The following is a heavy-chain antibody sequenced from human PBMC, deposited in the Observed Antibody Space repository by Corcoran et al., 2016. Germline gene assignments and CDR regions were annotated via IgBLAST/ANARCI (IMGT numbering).Heavy chain of an antibody. J-gene: IGHJ6*02. V-gene: IGHV4-59*01. CDR1: GGSIRGYY. Sequence: QVQLQESGPGLVKPSETLSLTCTVSGGSIRGYYGSWIRQPPGKGLEWIGFIYYTGSNNYNSSPKSRGTMSVDTSKNQFSLELRSVTAADTAVYYCARSLSSSGYYFYGMDVWGQGTTVTVSS. D-gene: IGHD3-10*01. CDR3: ARSLSSSGYYFYGMDV. CDR2: IYYTGSN.